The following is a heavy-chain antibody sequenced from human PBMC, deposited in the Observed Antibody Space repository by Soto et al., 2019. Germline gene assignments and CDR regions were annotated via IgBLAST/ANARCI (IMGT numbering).Heavy chain of an antibody. CDR3: ARAGDPFYFDY. J-gene: IGHJ4*02. CDR2: IYYSGST. CDR1: GGSISSGDYY. V-gene: IGHV4-30-4*01. Sequence: PSETLSLTCTVSGGSISSGDYYWSWIRQPPGQGLEWIGYIYYSGSTYYNPSLKSRVTISVDTSKNQFSLKLSSVTAADTAVYYCARAGDPFYFDYWGQGTLVTVSS.